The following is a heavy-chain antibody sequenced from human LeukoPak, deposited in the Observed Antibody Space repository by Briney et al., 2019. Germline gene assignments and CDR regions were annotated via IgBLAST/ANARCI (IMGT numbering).Heavy chain of an antibody. CDR1: VLTFSSYA. CDR3: EDGIRYAFDY. J-gene: IGHJ4*02. Sequence: VGSLRFSCAASVLTFSSYAMSWVRQAPGQRLEWVSAISGSGGSTYYADSVKGRVTISRDDGKNTLYLHINSLRDDDTSFYHAEDGIRYAFDYWGQGILVTVSS. CDR2: ISGSGGST. D-gene: IGHD3-9*01. V-gene: IGHV3-23*01.